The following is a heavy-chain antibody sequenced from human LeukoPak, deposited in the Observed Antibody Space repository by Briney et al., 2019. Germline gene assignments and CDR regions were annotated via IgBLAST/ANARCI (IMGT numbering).Heavy chain of an antibody. Sequence: SVXVSCKASAYTFTSYGISWVRRAPGQGLEWMGWISAYNGNTNFAEKLQGRVTITTDTSTSTAYMELRSLRFDDTGVYYCARVFRGGAFDIWGQGTMVTVSS. CDR1: AYTFTSYG. V-gene: IGHV1-18*04. D-gene: IGHD3-10*01. J-gene: IGHJ3*02. CDR3: ARVFRGGAFDI. CDR2: ISAYNGNT.